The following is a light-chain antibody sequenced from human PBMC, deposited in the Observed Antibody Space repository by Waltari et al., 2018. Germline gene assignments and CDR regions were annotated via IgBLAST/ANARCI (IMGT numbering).Light chain of an antibody. Sequence: QSALTQPASVSGSPGQSITISCTGTSSDVGNYKRVSWYQQHPGKAPKFMIYAVSKRPSGVSDLFSGSKSGDMASLTISGLQPEDEAEYFCSSYAGSSKGVFGGGTKVTVL. CDR3: SSYAGSSKGV. CDR2: AVS. J-gene: IGLJ2*01. CDR1: SSDVGNYKR. V-gene: IGLV2-23*02.